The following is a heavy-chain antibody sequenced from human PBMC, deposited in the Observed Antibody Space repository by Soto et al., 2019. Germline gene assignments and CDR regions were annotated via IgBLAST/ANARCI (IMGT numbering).Heavy chain of an antibody. J-gene: IGHJ2*01. CDR3: AKDSNNGGALIRYFDL. Sequence: EVQLVESGGGLVQPGRSLRLSCAASGFTFDDYAMHWVRQAPGKGLEWVSGISGNGGTTYYADSVKGRFTISRDNSKNTLSLQMNSLTVEDTAVYYCAKDSNNGGALIRYFDLWGRGTLVTVSS. V-gene: IGHV3-23*04. CDR2: ISGNGGTT. D-gene: IGHD2-8*01. CDR1: GFTFDDYA.